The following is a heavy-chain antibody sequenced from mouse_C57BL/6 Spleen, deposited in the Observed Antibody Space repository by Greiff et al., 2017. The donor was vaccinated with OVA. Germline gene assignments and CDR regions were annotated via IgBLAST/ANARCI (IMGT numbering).Heavy chain of an antibody. CDR3: ARSTDYDGPFAY. CDR1: GYTFTSYC. Sequence: QVHVKQPGTELVKPGASVKLSCKASGYTFTSYCMHWVKQRPGKGLEWIGNINPSNGGPNYNEKFKSKATLTVDKSSSTAYMQLSSLTSEDSAVYYCARSTDYDGPFAYWGQGTLVTVSA. D-gene: IGHD2-4*01. J-gene: IGHJ3*01. V-gene: IGHV1-53*01. CDR2: INPSNGGP.